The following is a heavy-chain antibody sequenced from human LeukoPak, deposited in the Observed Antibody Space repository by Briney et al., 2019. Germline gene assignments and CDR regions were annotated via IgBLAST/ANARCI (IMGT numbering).Heavy chain of an antibody. CDR3: ASSGGYYYDSSGRFDY. V-gene: IGHV4-34*01. D-gene: IGHD3-22*01. CDR2: INHSGST. Sequence: SWIRQPPGKGLEWIGEINHSGSTNYNPSLKSRVTISVDTSKNQFSLKLSSVTAADTAVYYCASSGGYYYDSSGRFDYWGQGTLVTVSS. J-gene: IGHJ4*02.